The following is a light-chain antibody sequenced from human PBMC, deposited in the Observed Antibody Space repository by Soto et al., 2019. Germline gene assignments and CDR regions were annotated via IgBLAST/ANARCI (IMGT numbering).Light chain of an antibody. CDR3: QQYNNWPPLN. V-gene: IGKV3-15*01. Sequence: EIVMTQSPATLSVSPGERATLSCRASQSVSSNLAWYQQKPGQAPRLLIYGASTRATGIPARFSGSGSGTEFTLTISSLPSEDFAVYYCQQYNNWPPLNFGGGTKVEIK. CDR1: QSVSSN. J-gene: IGKJ4*01. CDR2: GAS.